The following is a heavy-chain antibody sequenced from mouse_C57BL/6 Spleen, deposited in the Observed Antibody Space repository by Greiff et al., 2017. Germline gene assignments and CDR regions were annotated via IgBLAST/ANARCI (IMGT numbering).Heavy chain of an antibody. J-gene: IGHJ4*01. CDR3: AREVYYGSLYYYAMDY. D-gene: IGHD1-1*01. Sequence: EVKLVESGPGMVKPSQSLSLTCTVTGYSITSGYDWHWIRHFPGNNLEWMGYISYSGSTNYNPSLKSRISITHDTSKNHFFLKLNSVTTEDTATYYCAREVYYGSLYYYAMDYWGQGTSVTVSS. CDR1: GYSITSGYD. CDR2: ISYSGST. V-gene: IGHV3-1*01.